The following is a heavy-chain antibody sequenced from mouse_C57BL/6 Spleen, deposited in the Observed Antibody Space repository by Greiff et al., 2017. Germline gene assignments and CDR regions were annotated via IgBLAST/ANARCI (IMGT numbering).Heavy chain of an antibody. CDR2: IYPGDGDT. J-gene: IGHJ2*01. Sequence: VQLQQSGPELVKPGASVKISCKASGYAFSSSWMNWVKQRPGKGLEWIGRIYPGDGDTNYNGKFKGKATLTADKSSSTAYMQLSSLTSEDSAVYFCARSSYDYDDYWGQGTTLTVSS. V-gene: IGHV1-82*01. D-gene: IGHD2-4*01. CDR3: ARSSYDYDDY. CDR1: GYAFSSSW.